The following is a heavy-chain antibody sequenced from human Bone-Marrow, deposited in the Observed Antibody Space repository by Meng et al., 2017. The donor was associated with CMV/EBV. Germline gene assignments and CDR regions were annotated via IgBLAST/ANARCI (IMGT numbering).Heavy chain of an antibody. CDR2: IYSDGSST. CDR1: GFTFSSYA. J-gene: IGHJ4*02. D-gene: IGHD3-16*01. Sequence: GGSLRLSCTASGFTFSSYAMSWVRQAPGKGLEWVSLIYSDGSSTSYADSVKGRFTISRDNSKNTLYLQMNSLRAEDTAIYYCAKDNAWGSLDYWGQGTLVTVS. CDR3: AKDNAWGSLDY. V-gene: IGHV3-23*03.